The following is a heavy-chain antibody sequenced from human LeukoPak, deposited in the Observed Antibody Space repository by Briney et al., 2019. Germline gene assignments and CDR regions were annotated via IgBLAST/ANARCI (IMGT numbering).Heavy chain of an antibody. CDR2: IYASGST. CDR1: GLSITYDTYY. Sequence: PSETLSLTCTVSGLSITYDTYYWAWIRQPPGKGLEWIGSIYASGSTYYSPSLKSRVIISVDTSKNHFSLTLSAVTAADVAVYYCARDPRGRYEDWFDPWGQGTLVTVSS. CDR3: ARDPRGRYEDWFDP. V-gene: IGHV4-39*07. J-gene: IGHJ5*02. D-gene: IGHD1-26*01.